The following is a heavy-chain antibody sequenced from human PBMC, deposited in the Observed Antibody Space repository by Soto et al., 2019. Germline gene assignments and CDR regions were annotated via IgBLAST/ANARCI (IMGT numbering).Heavy chain of an antibody. CDR2: INNSGST. D-gene: IGHD3-10*01. CDR3: ARLNMVRGVITLPYYYYGMDV. J-gene: IGHJ6*04. CDR1: GVSVSVYY. Sequence: ETQSLTSSFDGVSVSVYYCIWVRQPAGKWLEWIVEINNSGSTNYNPSLKSRVTISVDTSKNQFSLKLISVTAADTAVYYCARLNMVRGVITLPYYYYGMDVWGKGTTVTVS. V-gene: IGHV4-34*01.